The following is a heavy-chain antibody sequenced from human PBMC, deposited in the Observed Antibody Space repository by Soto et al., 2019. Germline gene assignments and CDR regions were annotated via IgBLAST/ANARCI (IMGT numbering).Heavy chain of an antibody. Sequence: GGSLRLSCAASGFTFSSYWMHWVRQAPGKGLVWVSRINSDGSSTSYADSVKGRFTISRDNAKNTRYLQMNSLRAEDTAVYYCARVDDYIWGSYRYSNDAFDIWGQGTMVTVSS. CDR3: ARVDDYIWGSYRYSNDAFDI. CDR1: GFTFSSYW. J-gene: IGHJ3*02. CDR2: INSDGSST. V-gene: IGHV3-74*01. D-gene: IGHD3-16*02.